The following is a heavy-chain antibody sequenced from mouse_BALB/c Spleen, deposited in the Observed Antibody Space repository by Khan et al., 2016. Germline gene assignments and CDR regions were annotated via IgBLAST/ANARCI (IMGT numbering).Heavy chain of an antibody. CDR1: GFNIKDTY. CDR2: IDPANGNT. CDR3: SRGPDDYDGGFAY. J-gene: IGHJ3*01. V-gene: IGHV14-3*02. Sequence: VRLQQSGAELVKPGASVKLSCTASGFNIKDTYMHWVKQRPEQGLEWIGRIDPANGNTKYDPKFQGKATITADTSSNTAYLQLSSLTSEDTAVYYCSRGPDDYDGGFAYWGQGTLVTVSA. D-gene: IGHD2-4*01.